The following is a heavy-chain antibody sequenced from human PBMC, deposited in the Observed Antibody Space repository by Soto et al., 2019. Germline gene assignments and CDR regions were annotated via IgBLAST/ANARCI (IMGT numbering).Heavy chain of an antibody. V-gene: IGHV3-7*01. CDR3: ARARSGTDSSGYYPSDY. J-gene: IGHJ4*02. CDR1: GFTFSSYW. Sequence: GGSLRLSCAASGFTFSSYWMSWVRQAPGKGLEWVANIKQDGSEKYYVDSVKGRFTISRDNAKNSLYLQMNSLRAEDTAVYYCARARSGTDSSGYYPSDYWGQGTLVTVSS. CDR2: IKQDGSEK. D-gene: IGHD3-22*01.